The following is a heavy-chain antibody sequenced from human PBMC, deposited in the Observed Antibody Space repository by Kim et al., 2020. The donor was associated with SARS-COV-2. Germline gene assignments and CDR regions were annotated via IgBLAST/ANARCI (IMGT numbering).Heavy chain of an antibody. Sequence: ASVKVSCKASGYTFTSYAMNWVRQAPGQGLEWMGWINTNTGNPTYAQGFTGRFVFSLDTSVSTAYLQISSLKAEDTAVYYCAMPNGDYYYGSGSYRAPFDYWGQGTLVTVSS. J-gene: IGHJ4*02. V-gene: IGHV7-4-1*02. D-gene: IGHD3-10*01. CDR1: GYTFTSYA. CDR3: AMPNGDYYYGSGSYRAPFDY. CDR2: INTNTGNP.